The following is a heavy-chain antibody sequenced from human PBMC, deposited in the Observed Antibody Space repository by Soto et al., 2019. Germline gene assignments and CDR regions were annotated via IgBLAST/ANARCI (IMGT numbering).Heavy chain of an antibody. J-gene: IGHJ3*02. D-gene: IGHD3-10*01. V-gene: IGHV3-9*01. CDR1: GFTFDDYA. Sequence: PGGSLRLSCAASGFTFDDYAMHWVRQAPGKGLEWVSGISWNSGSIGYADSVKGRFTISRDNAKNSLYLQMNSLRAEDPALYYCAKDILVRGVMSAFDIWGQGTMVTVSS. CDR3: AKDILVRGVMSAFDI. CDR2: ISWNSGSI.